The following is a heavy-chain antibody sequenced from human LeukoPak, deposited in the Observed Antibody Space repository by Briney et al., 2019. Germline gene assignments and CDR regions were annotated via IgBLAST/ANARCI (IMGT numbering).Heavy chain of an antibody. D-gene: IGHD3-10*01. CDR3: ARAPVLLWFEDGPYFYYYYMDV. Sequence: GASVKVSCKASGYTFTGYYMHWVRKAPGQGLEWMGWINPNSGGTNYAQKFQGRVTMTRDTSISTAYMELSRLRSDDTAVYYCARAPVLLWFEDGPYFYYYYMDVWGKGTTVTVSS. J-gene: IGHJ6*03. CDR1: GYTFTGYY. V-gene: IGHV1-2*02. CDR2: INPNSGGT.